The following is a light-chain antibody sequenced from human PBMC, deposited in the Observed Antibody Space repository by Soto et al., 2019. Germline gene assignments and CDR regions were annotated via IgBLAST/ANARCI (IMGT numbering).Light chain of an antibody. CDR2: GAS. CDR1: QSVSSN. Sequence: EIVMTQSPATLSVSPGERATLSCRASQSVSSNLAWYQQKPGQAPRLLIYGASTRATGIPARFSGSGSGTEFTLTISSLQSEDFAVYYCQQYNNWPPWTLGQGTTVDIK. CDR3: QQYNNWPPWT. V-gene: IGKV3-15*01. J-gene: IGKJ1*01.